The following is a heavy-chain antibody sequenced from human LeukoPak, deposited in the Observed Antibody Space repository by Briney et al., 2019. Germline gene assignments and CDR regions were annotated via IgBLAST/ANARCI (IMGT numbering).Heavy chain of an antibody. V-gene: IGHV1-46*01. D-gene: IGHD3-22*01. CDR2: INPSGGST. CDR3: ARDDSSGPQVY. CDR1: GYTFSSYY. Sequence: GASVKVSCKASGYTFSSYYMHWVRQAPGQGLEWMGIINPSGGSTKYAHKFQGRVTMTRDTSTSTVYMELSSLRSEDTAVYYCARDDSSGPQVYWGQGTLVTVSS. J-gene: IGHJ4*02.